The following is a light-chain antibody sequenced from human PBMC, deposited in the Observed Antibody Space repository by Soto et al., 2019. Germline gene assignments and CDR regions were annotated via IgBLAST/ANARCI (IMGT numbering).Light chain of an antibody. Sequence: DIQMTQSPSTLSASVGDRVTITCRASQSISSWLAWYQQKPGKAPKLLIYDASSLESGVPSRFSGSGSGTEFTLTISSLQPDDFATYYCQQYNSYSGTFGQGTQVYIK. CDR2: DAS. CDR1: QSISSW. J-gene: IGKJ1*01. V-gene: IGKV1-5*01. CDR3: QQYNSYSGT.